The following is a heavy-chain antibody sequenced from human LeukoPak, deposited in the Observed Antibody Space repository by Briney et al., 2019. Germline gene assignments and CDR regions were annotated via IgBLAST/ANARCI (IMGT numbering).Heavy chain of an antibody. CDR2: ISNNGGYT. D-gene: IGHD2-15*01. CDR1: GFIFRKYV. J-gene: IGHJ4*02. Sequence: PGGSLRLSCAASGFIFRKYVMSWVRQAPGKGLEWVSAISNNGGYTYYADSVQGRFTISRDNSKSTLCLQMNSLRAEDTAVYYCAKQLGYCSDGSCYFPYWGQGTLVTVSS. CDR3: AKQLGYCSDGSCYFPY. V-gene: IGHV3-23*01.